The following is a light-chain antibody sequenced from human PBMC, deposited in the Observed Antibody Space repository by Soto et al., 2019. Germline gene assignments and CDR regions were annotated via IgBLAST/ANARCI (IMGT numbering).Light chain of an antibody. V-gene: IGKV1-13*02. CDR2: DAS. CDR3: QQFNIYPQT. J-gene: IGKJ2*01. CDR1: QGIGSA. Sequence: AIQLTQSPSSLSASVGDRVTITCRASQGIGSALAWYQQKPRKAPNLLMYDASSLESGVPSRCSGSGSGTDFTLTISILQPEDLATYYCQQFNIYPQTFGQGTKLEIK.